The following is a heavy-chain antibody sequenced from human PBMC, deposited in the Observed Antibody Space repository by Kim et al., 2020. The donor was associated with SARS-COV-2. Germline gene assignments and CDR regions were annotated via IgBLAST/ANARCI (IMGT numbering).Heavy chain of an antibody. V-gene: IGHV1-8*01. D-gene: IGHD1-20*01. J-gene: IGHJ4*02. CDR2: T. Sequence: TGDAQKVQGRVTMTRDTSINTAYMELSSLRSEDTAVYYCARGITAGVDYWGQGTLVTVSS. CDR3: ARGITAGVDY.